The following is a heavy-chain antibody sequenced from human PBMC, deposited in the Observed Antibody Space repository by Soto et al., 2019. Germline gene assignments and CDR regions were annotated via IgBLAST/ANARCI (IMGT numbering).Heavy chain of an antibody. V-gene: IGHV1-18*01. CDR1: GYTFTSYG. CDR2: ISAYNGNT. Sequence: ASVKVSCKASGYTFTSYGISWVRQAPGQGLEWMGWISAYNGNTNYAQKLQGRVTMTTDTSTSTAYMEVRSLGSDDTAVYYCARYTVRSGSYYNEDFDYWGQGTLVTVSS. CDR3: ARYTVRSGSYYNEDFDY. J-gene: IGHJ4*02. D-gene: IGHD3-10*01.